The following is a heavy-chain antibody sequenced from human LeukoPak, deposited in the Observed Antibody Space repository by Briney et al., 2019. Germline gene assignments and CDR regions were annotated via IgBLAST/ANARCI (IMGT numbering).Heavy chain of an antibody. Sequence: ASVKVSFKASGYTFTIYDINWVRQATGQGLEWMGWMNPNSGNTGYAQKFQGRVTMTRNTSISTAYMELSSLRSEDTAVYYCARGGTIAARGGNWFDPWGQGTLVTVSS. CDR1: GYTFTIYD. CDR2: MNPNSGNT. V-gene: IGHV1-8*01. J-gene: IGHJ5*02. D-gene: IGHD6-6*01. CDR3: ARGGTIAARGGNWFDP.